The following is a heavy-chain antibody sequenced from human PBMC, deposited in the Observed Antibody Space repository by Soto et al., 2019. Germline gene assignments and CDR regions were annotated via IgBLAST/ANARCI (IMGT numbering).Heavy chain of an antibody. D-gene: IGHD6-6*01. CDR1: GDSVSSNSAA. CDR2: TYYRSKWYN. J-gene: IGHJ6*02. Sequence: SQTLSLTCAISGDSVSSNSAAWNWIRQSPSRGLEWLGRTYYRSKWYNDYAVSVKSRITINPDTSKNQFSLQLNSVTPEDTAVYYCARGHSIAARSYYYYGMDVRGQGTTVTVSS. V-gene: IGHV6-1*01. CDR3: ARGHSIAARSYYYYGMDV.